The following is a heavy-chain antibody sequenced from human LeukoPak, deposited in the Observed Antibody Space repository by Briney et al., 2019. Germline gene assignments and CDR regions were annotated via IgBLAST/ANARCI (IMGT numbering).Heavy chain of an antibody. V-gene: IGHV4-31*03. Sequence: SETLSLTCTVSGVSISRSDYWSWIRQAPGKGLEWVGYIHYTWATYYNPSLKSRLTLSLDTSKNQFSLKLSSVTAADTAVYYCAREVDVPSTSDGFDIWSQGTVVTVSS. D-gene: IGHD3-10*02. CDR3: AREVDVPSTSDGFDI. J-gene: IGHJ3*02. CDR1: GVSISRSDY. CDR2: IHYTWAT.